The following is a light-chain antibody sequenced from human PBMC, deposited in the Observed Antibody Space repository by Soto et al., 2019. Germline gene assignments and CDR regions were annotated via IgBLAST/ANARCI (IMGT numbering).Light chain of an antibody. CDR1: SSDVGGYNY. J-gene: IGLJ1*01. CDR2: EVS. CDR3: SSYTSSSTPIWV. V-gene: IGLV2-14*01. Sequence: QSALTQPASLSGSPGQSITISCTGTSSDVGGYNYVSWYQQHPGKAPKLMIYEVSNRPSGVSNRFSGSKSGNTASLTISGLQAEDEADYYCSSYTSSSTPIWVFGTGIKVTVL.